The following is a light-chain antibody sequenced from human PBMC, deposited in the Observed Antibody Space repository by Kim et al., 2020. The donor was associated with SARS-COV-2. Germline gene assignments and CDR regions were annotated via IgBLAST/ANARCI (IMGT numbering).Light chain of an antibody. Sequence: LGQTVRTTCQGDSLRSYYASWYQQKPGQAPVLVIYGKNNRPSGIPDRFSGSSSGNTASLTITGAQAEDEADYYCNSRDSSGKLYVVFGGGTQLTVL. J-gene: IGLJ2*01. CDR2: GKN. CDR1: SLRSYY. V-gene: IGLV3-19*01. CDR3: NSRDSSGKLYVV.